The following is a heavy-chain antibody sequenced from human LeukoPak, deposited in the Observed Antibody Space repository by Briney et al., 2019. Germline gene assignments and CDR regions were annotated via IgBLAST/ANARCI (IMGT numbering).Heavy chain of an antibody. CDR3: ARTYSSGWYFVYYYYGMDV. V-gene: IGHV6-1*01. J-gene: IGHJ6*02. CDR1: GDSFSSNSAA. D-gene: IGHD6-19*01. CDR2: TYYRSKWYN. Sequence: SQTLSLTCVISGDSFSSNSAAWNWIRQSPSRGLEWLGRTYYRSKWYNEYAVSVKSRITINPDTSKNQFSLQLNSVTPEDTAVYYCARTYSSGWYFVYYYYGMDVWGQGTTVTVSS.